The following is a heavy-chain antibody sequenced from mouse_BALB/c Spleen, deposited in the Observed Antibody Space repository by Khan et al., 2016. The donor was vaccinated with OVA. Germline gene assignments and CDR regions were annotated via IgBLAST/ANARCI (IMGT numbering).Heavy chain of an antibody. J-gene: IGHJ3*01. CDR2: IHYSGST. V-gene: IGHV3-1*02. CDR1: GYSITSGYS. Sequence: EVQLQESGPDLVKPSQSLSLTCTVTGYSITSGYSWHWIRQFPGNKLEWMGYIHYSGSTDYNPSLKSRISITRNTSKNQFLLQLNSVTTVDTATYYCTRFYTYGSSFSYWGQGTLVTVSA. D-gene: IGHD1-1*01. CDR3: TRFYTYGSSFSY.